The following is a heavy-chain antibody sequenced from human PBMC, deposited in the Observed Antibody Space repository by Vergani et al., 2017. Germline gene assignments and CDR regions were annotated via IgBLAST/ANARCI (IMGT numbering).Heavy chain of an antibody. CDR1: GYSISRGYY. J-gene: IGHJ3*02. CDR3: ARQFWVSQGVGAFET. Sequence: QVQLQESGPGLVKPSETLSLTCSVSGYSISRGYYWGGIRQPPGKGREWIATVFHSGSAYYNPSLRRRVTISVETSKNQFSLRLTTLTAADTAVYYCARQFWVSQGVGAFETGGRGTEVSVSS. D-gene: IGHD3-16*01. V-gene: IGHV4-38-2*02. CDR2: VFHSGSA.